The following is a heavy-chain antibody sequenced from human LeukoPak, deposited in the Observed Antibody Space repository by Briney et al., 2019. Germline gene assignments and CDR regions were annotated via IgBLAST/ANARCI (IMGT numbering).Heavy chain of an antibody. V-gene: IGHV1-46*01. CDR3: ARDAFLSGSLSPIDY. CDR2: INTSGGST. D-gene: IGHD5-12*01. Sequence: ASVTVSCKASGYIFTNYYMHWVRQAPGQGLEWMGIINTSGGSTSSAQKFQGRVTMTRDTSMSTVYLELSSLRSEDTALYYCARDAFLSGSLSPIDYWGQGTLVTVSS. CDR1: GYIFTNYY. J-gene: IGHJ4*02.